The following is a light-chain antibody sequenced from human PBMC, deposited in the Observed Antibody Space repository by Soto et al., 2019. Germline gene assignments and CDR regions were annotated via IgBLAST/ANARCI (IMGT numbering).Light chain of an antibody. V-gene: IGKV3-15*01. CDR2: GAS. J-gene: IGKJ2*01. Sequence: EIVMTQSPATLSVSPGERATLSCRASQSVTGNLSWYQQKPGQAPGLVIYGASTRATGIPARFSGSGSGTEFTLTISSLQPEDFAVYYCQQYNNWPPYTFGQGTKVDIK. CDR1: QSVTGN. CDR3: QQYNNWPPYT.